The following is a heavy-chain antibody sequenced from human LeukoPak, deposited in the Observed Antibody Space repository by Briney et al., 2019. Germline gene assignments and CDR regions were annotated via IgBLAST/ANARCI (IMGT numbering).Heavy chain of an antibody. CDR1: GFTFSDYY. CDR2: ISSSGSTI. Sequence: GGSLRLSCAASGFTFSDYYISWIRHAPGKGLEWVSYISSSGSTIYYADSVKGRFTISRDNAKNSLYLQMNRLRAEDAAVYYCARARGYCSGGSCRKYYMDVWGKGTTVTVSS. J-gene: IGHJ6*03. CDR3: ARARGYCSGGSCRKYYMDV. V-gene: IGHV3-11*04. D-gene: IGHD2-15*01.